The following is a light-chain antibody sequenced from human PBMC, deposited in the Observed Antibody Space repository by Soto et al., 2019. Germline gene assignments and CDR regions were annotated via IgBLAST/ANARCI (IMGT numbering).Light chain of an antibody. Sequence: EIVMTQSPATLSVSPGERATLSCRASQSLSSNLAWYQQKPGQSSRLLIYGASTRATGIPDRFSGSGSGTELTLTISGLQSEDFAVYYCQQYNDWPPGYTFGQGTKVEIK. J-gene: IGKJ2*01. CDR3: QQYNDWPPGYT. CDR2: GAS. CDR1: QSLSSN. V-gene: IGKV3-15*01.